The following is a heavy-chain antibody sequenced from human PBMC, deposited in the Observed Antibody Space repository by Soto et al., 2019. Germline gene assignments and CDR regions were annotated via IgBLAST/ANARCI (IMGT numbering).Heavy chain of an antibody. CDR1: GFAFSDHY. D-gene: IGHD1-1*01. V-gene: IGHV3-11*06. CDR3: VRSGDNYNLLDY. CDR2: SSNSGSFT. J-gene: IGHJ4*02. Sequence: GGSLRLSCGASGFAFSDHYMSWIRQAPGKGLEWIGYSSNSGSFTRYADSVKGRFSISRDNAKNSLYLQMNSLRGDDTAIYYCVRSGDNYNLLDYWGQGTPVTVSS.